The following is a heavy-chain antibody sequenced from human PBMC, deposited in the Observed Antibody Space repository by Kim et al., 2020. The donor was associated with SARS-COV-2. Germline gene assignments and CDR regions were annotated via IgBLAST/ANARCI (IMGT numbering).Heavy chain of an antibody. Sequence: SETLSLTCTVSGGSLSPYYWSWIRQPPGKGLEWIGYMHYSGRANYSPSLKSLVAISVDTSKNHFSLNLTSVTAADTAKYFCARFQHGSGSYLDPFDIWGQGTLVTVSS. CDR2: MHYSGRA. CDR3: ARFQHGSGSYLDPFDI. V-gene: IGHV4-59*01. CDR1: GGSLSPYY. D-gene: IGHD3-10*01. J-gene: IGHJ3*02.